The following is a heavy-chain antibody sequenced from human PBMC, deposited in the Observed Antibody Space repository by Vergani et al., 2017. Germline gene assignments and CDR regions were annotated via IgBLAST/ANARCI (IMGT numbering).Heavy chain of an antibody. J-gene: IGHJ6*03. CDR2: IYSGGSST. Sequence: EVQLLESGGGLVQPGGSLRLSCAASGFTFSSYAMSWVRQAPGKGLEWVSVIYSGGSSTYYADAVKGRFTISRDNSKNTLYLQMNSLRAEDTAVYYCAGAYCSSTSCQPGYYYYMDVWGKGTTVTVSS. CDR1: GFTFSSYA. V-gene: IGHV3-23*03. CDR3: AGAYCSSTSCQPGYYYYMDV. D-gene: IGHD2-2*01.